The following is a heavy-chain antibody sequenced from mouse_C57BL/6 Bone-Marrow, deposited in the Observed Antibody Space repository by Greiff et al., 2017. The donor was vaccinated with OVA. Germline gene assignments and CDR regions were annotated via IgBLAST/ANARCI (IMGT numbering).Heavy chain of an antibody. J-gene: IGHJ2*01. V-gene: IGHV1-78*01. CDR2: IYPRDGST. Sequence: QVQLKQSDAELVKPGASVKISCKASGYTFTDYTIHWMKQRPEQGLEWIGYIYPRDGSTKYNEKFKGKATLTADKSSSTAYMQLNSLTSEDSADYFCARRGRYYSAWDYWGQGTTLTVSS. CDR1: GYTFTDYT. D-gene: IGHD1-1*01. CDR3: ARRGRYYSAWDY.